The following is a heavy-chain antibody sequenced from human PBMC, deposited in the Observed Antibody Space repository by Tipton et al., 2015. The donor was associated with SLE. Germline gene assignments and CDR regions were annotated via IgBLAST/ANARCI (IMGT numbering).Heavy chain of an antibody. CDR2: VSYSGKT. V-gene: IGHV4-39*01. D-gene: IGHD5-24*01. Sequence: TLSLTCTVSGGSISSDYHYWGWIRQPPGKGLEWIGSVSYSGKTYYNPSLKSRVTISADTSKSQFSLRLSSVTAADTAVYYCARSRDGYREAFDIWGQGTMVTVSS. CDR1: GGSISSDYHY. CDR3: ARSRDGYREAFDI. J-gene: IGHJ3*02.